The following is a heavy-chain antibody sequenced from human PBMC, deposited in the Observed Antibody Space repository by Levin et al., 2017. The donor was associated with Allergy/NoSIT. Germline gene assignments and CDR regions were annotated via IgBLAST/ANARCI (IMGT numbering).Heavy chain of an antibody. CDR2: ISSSSSYI. CDR1: GFTFSSYS. V-gene: IGHV3-21*01. D-gene: IGHD6-13*01. CDR3: ARPAAANAFDI. Sequence: GESLKISCAASGFTFSSYSMNWVRQAPGKGLEWVSSISSSSSYIYYADSVKGRFTISRDNAKNSLYLQMNSLRAEDTAVYYCARPAAANAFDIWGQGTMVTVSS. J-gene: IGHJ3*02.